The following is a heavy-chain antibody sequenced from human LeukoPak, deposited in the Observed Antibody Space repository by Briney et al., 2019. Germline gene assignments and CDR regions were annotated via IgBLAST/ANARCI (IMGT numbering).Heavy chain of an antibody. D-gene: IGHD5-24*01. CDR1: GYTFTGYY. Sequence: ASVKVSCKASGYTFTGYYMHWVRQAPGQGLEWMGWINPNSGGTNYAQKFQGRVTMTRDTSISTAYMELSRLRSDDTAVYYCARVRSWLQFYPCMDVWGQGTTVTVSS. V-gene: IGHV1-2*02. CDR3: ARVRSWLQFYPCMDV. J-gene: IGHJ6*02. CDR2: INPNSGGT.